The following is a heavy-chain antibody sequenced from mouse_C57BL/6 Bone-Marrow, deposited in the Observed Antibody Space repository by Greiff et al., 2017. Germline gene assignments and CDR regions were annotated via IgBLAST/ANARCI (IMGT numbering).Heavy chain of an antibody. J-gene: IGHJ4*01. V-gene: IGHV3-2*02. CDR3: ARLENWVYAMDY. Sequence: EVKLQESGPGLVKPSQSLSLTCTVTGYSITSDYAWNWIRQFPGNKLEWMGYISYSGSTSYNPSLKSRISITRDTSKNQFFLQLNSVTTEDTATYYCARLENWVYAMDYWGQGTSVTVSS. CDR1: GYSITSDYA. D-gene: IGHD4-1*01. CDR2: ISYSGST.